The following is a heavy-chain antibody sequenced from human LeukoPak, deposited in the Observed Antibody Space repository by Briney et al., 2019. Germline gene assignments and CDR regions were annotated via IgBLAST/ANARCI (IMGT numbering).Heavy chain of an antibody. V-gene: IGHV3-48*03. CDR2: ISSSGSTI. J-gene: IGHJ4*02. CDR1: GFTFSSYE. D-gene: IGHD3-10*01. CDR3: AREVYYGSGRYSDY. Sequence: PGGSLRLSCAASGFTFSSYEMNWVRQAPGKGLEWVSYISSSGSTIYYADSVKGRFTISRDNAKNSLYLQMNSLRAEDTAVYYCAREVYYGSGRYSDYWGQGTLVTVSS.